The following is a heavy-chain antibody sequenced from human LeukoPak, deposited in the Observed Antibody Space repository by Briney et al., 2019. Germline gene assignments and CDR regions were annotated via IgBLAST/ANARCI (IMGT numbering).Heavy chain of an antibody. V-gene: IGHV3-23*03. D-gene: IGHD1-26*01. CDR2: IYSGGST. J-gene: IGHJ4*02. Sequence: TGGSLRLSCAASGFTFSSYAMSWVRQAPGKGLEWVSVIYSGGSTFYADSVKGRFTISRDNAKNSLYLQMNSLRAEDTAVYYCARGSGTYYIYWGQGTLVTVSS. CDR3: ARGSGTYYIY. CDR1: GFTFSSYA.